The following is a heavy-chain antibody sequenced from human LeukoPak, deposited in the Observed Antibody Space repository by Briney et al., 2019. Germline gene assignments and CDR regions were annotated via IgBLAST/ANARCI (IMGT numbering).Heavy chain of an antibody. J-gene: IGHJ4*02. V-gene: IGHV4-38-2*02. CDR2: IYHSGTT. D-gene: IGHD2-2*01. CDR1: GYSISSGYY. CDR3: ARLSDVVVPAASVDY. Sequence: SETLSLTCTVSGYSISSGYYWGWIRQPPGKGLEWIGSIYHSGTTYYNPSLKSRVTISVDTSKNQFSLKLSSVTAADTAVYYCARLSDVVVPAASVDYWGQGTLVTVSS.